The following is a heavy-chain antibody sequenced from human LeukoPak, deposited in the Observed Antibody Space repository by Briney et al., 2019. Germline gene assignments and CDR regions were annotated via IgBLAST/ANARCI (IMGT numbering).Heavy chain of an antibody. CDR2: ISPSSTI. V-gene: IGHV3-48*04. Sequence: GGSLRLSCAASGFTLRSYSINWVRQAPGKGLEWISYISPSSTIYYADSVKGRFTIARDNAKNSLYLQMNSLRAEDTALYYCAREKPFYDSSGYYYPIAFDYWGQGTLVTVSS. CDR3: AREKPFYDSSGYYYPIAFDY. CDR1: GFTLRSYS. D-gene: IGHD3-22*01. J-gene: IGHJ4*02.